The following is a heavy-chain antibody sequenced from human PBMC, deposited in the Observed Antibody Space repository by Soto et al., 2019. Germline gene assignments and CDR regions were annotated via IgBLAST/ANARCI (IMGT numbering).Heavy chain of an antibody. CDR2: ISGSGGST. D-gene: IGHD3-9*01. J-gene: IGHJ4*01. Sequence: EVQLLESGGGLVQPGGSLRLSCAASGFTFSSYAMSWVRQAPGKGLEWVSAISGSGGSTYYADSVKGRFTISRDKSKNTLYLQMNSLRAEDTAIYYCAKATYDILTGVPTYYFDYWGHGTLVTVSS. CDR1: GFTFSSYA. V-gene: IGHV3-23*01. CDR3: AKATYDILTGVPTYYFDY.